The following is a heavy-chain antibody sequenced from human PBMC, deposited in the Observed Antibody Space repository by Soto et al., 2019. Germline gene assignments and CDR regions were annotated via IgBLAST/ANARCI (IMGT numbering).Heavy chain of an antibody. CDR1: GGSVSDKTYY. J-gene: IGHJ4*02. D-gene: IGHD3-9*01. CDR3: ARTTAVPNTLRSRYFFDF. V-gene: IGHV4-61*01. CDR2: VYYSGTT. Sequence: SETLSLTCSVSGGSVSDKTYYWSWIRQPPGKRLEWIGYVYYSGTTNYNPSLKSRVTISIDMSKNQFSLRLSSVTAADTALYYCARTTAVPNTLRSRYFFDFWGQGTLVTVSS.